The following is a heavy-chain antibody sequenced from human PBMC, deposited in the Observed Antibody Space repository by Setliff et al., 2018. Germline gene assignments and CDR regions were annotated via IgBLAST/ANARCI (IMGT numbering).Heavy chain of an antibody. Sequence: LSLTCTVSGGSISSGGYYWSWIRQHPGKGLGWIGYIYYSGSTYYNPSLKSRVTISVDTSKNQFSLKLNSVTAADTAVYYCARVPRFTDTRNAFDIWGQGTMVTVSS. J-gene: IGHJ3*02. CDR2: IYYSGST. V-gene: IGHV4-31*03. D-gene: IGHD5-18*01. CDR1: GGSISSGGYY. CDR3: ARVPRFTDTRNAFDI.